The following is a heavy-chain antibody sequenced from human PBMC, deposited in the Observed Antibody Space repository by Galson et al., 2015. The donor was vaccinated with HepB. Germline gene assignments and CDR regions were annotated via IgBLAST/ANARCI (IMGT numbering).Heavy chain of an antibody. Sequence: SVKVSCKASGYTFTTYGISWVRQAPGQGLEWMGWISAYNGDTSFAQKFQGRLTITTDTSTSTAYMELRSLRSDDTAVYYCARDAPPDYWGQGTLVTVSS. J-gene: IGHJ4*02. V-gene: IGHV1-18*04. CDR3: ARDAPPDY. CDR2: ISAYNGDT. CDR1: GYTFTTYG.